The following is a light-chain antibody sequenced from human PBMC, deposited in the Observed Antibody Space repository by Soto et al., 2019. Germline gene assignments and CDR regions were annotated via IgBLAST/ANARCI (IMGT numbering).Light chain of an antibody. CDR2: SVS. Sequence: DVQMTQSPSSLSASVGDRVTITCRASQSISSYLHWYQQKPGRAPQLLIYSVSILQSGVPSRFSGSGAGIHFTLTICGLQPEDFAVYYCQQGHRASFTFGEGTKVEIK. CDR3: QQGHRASFT. J-gene: IGKJ4*01. CDR1: QSISSY. V-gene: IGKV1-39*01.